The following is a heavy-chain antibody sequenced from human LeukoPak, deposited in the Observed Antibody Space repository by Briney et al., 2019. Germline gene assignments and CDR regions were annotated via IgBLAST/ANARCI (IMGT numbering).Heavy chain of an antibody. V-gene: IGHV4-30-4*07. Sequence: PSETLSLTCAVSGGSISSGSHSWSWIRQPPGKGLEWIGYMYYSGSTYYNPSLKSRVTISVDTSKNQFSLKLSSVTAADTAVYYCARGLPLRRDAFDIWGQGTMVTVSS. J-gene: IGHJ3*02. CDR2: MYYSGST. CDR3: ARGLPLRRDAFDI. CDR1: GGSISSGSHS. D-gene: IGHD3-3*01.